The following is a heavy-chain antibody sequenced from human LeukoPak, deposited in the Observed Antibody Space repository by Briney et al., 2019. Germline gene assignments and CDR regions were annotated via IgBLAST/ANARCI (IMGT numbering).Heavy chain of an antibody. J-gene: IGHJ4*02. CDR2: ISSSSYI. V-gene: IGHV3-21*01. Sequence: GGSLRLSCAASGFTFSSYSMNWVRQAPGKGLEWVSSISSSSYIYYADSVKGRFTISRDNAKNSLYLQMNSLRAEDTAVYYCARDTDYYGSGSYHDYWGQGTLVTVSS. D-gene: IGHD3-10*01. CDR3: ARDTDYYGSGSYHDY. CDR1: GFTFSSYS.